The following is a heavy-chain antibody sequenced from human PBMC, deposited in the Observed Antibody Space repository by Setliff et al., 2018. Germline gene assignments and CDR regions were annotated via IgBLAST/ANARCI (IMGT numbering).Heavy chain of an antibody. CDR2: IYGVSST. CDR1: GFTFSSFE. V-gene: IGHV3-23*03. Sequence: GGSLRLSCAASGFTFSSFEMNWVRQAPGKGLEWVSVIYGVSSTSYADSVKGRFTISRDNSKNMVYVQMNSLRAEDTAVYYCAKGLHHLDYWGQGTLVTVSS. CDR3: AKGLHHLDY. J-gene: IGHJ4*02. D-gene: IGHD5-12*01.